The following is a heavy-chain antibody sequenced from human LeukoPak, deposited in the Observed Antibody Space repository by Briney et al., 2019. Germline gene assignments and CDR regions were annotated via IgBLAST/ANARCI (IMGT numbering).Heavy chain of an antibody. CDR3: ARVRGGYYDILTGYYKSWFDP. D-gene: IGHD3-9*01. J-gene: IGHJ5*02. CDR2: INHSGST. CDR1: GGSFSGYY. Sequence: PSETLSLTCAVYGGSFSGYYWSWIRQPPGKGLEWIGEINHSGSTNYNPSLKSRVTISVDTSKNQFSLKLSSVTAADTAVYYCARVRGGYYDILTGYYKSWFDPWGQGTLVTVSS. V-gene: IGHV4-34*01.